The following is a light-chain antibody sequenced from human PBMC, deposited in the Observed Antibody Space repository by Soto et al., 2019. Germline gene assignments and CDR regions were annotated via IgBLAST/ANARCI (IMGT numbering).Light chain of an antibody. CDR1: SSDVGNYNL. J-gene: IGLJ2*01. Sequence: QSALTQPASVSGSPGQSITISCTGTSSDVGNYNLVSWYQQRPDKAPKLIIYEVTKRPSGISNRYSGSKSGNAASLTISDLQPEDAADYYCCSFGGGGNVKIFGGGTKLTVL. CDR3: CSFGGGGNVKI. CDR2: EVT. V-gene: IGLV2-23*02.